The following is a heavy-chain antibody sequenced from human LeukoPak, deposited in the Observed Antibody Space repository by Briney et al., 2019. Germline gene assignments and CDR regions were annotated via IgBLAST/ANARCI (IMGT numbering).Heavy chain of an antibody. CDR2: ISGSGGNT. D-gene: IGHD6-13*01. V-gene: IGHV3-23*01. J-gene: IGHJ5*02. CDR3: ARRSSSSWYWIDP. CDR1: GFTFSSYS. Sequence: GGSLRLSCAASGFTFSSYSMNWVRQAPGKGLEWVSAISGSGGNTYYADSVKGRFSIARDNSKNTLYVQTNSLRAEDTAVYYCARRSSSSWYWIDPWGQGTLVTVSS.